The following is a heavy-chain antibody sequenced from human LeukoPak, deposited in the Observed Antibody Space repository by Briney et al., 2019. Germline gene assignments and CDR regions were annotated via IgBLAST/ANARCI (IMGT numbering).Heavy chain of an antibody. CDR2: INPNSGGT. Sequence: ASVKVSCKASGYTFTGYYMHWVRQAPGQGLEWMGWINPNSGGTNYAQKFQGRVTMTRDTSISTAYMELSRLRSDDTAVYCCARGGDSSSWFTSPDYWGQGTLVTVSS. D-gene: IGHD6-13*01. CDR1: GYTFTGYY. CDR3: ARGGDSSSWFTSPDY. V-gene: IGHV1-2*02. J-gene: IGHJ4*02.